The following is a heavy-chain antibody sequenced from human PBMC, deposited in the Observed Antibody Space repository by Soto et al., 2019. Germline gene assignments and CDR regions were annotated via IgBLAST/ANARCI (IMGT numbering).Heavy chain of an antibody. J-gene: IGHJ5*02. CDR1: GFTFSDYY. Sequence: QVQLVESGGGLVKPGGSLRLSCAASGFTFSDYYMSWIRQAPGKGLEWVSYISSSSSYTNYADSVKGRFTISRDNAKNSPYLQMNSLRAEDTAVYYCARETAAQPLGWFDPWGQGTLVTVSS. CDR3: ARETAAQPLGWFDP. D-gene: IGHD6-13*01. V-gene: IGHV3-11*05. CDR2: ISSSSSYT.